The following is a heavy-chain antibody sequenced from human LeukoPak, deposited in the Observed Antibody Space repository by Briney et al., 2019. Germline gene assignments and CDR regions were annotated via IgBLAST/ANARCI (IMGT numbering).Heavy chain of an antibody. CDR1: GGSISSTSYY. CDR3: ARQVLLAFDY. J-gene: IGHJ4*02. CDR2: VVYTGTT. Sequence: PSETLSLTCSVSGGSISSTSYYWDWIRQPPGKGLEWIGTVVYTGTTYYNPSLKSRVTISVDTSNNQFSLKLSSVTAADTALYYCARQVLLAFDYWGQGALVTVSS. V-gene: IGHV4-39*01. D-gene: IGHD3-10*01.